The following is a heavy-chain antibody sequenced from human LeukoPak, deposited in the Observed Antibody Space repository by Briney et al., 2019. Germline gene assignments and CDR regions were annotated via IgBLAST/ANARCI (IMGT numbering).Heavy chain of an antibody. CDR2: IYSGGNT. D-gene: IGHD6-13*01. V-gene: IGHV3-53*01. CDR3: AKPPQQLTLYYYYMDV. J-gene: IGHJ6*03. Sequence: GGSLRLSCTVSGFTVSSNSWSWVRQAPGKGLEWVSFIYSGGNTHYSDSVTGRFTISRDNSKNTLYLQMNSLRAEDTAVYYCAKPPQQLTLYYYYMDVWGKGTTVTVSS. CDR1: GFTVSSNS.